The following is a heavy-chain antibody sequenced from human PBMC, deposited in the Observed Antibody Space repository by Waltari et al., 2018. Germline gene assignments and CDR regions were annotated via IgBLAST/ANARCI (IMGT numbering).Heavy chain of an antibody. CDR1: GGSISSGGYY. J-gene: IGHJ4*02. Sequence: QVQLQESGPGLVKPSQTLSLTCTVSGGSISSGGYYWSWIRQHPGKGLEWIGYIYYSGSTYYNPSLKSRVTISVDTSKNQFSLKLSSVTAADTAVYYCARNLKPTYYYGSGSPYYFDYWGQGTLVTVSS. V-gene: IGHV4-31*03. CDR2: IYYSGST. CDR3: ARNLKPTYYYGSGSPYYFDY. D-gene: IGHD3-10*01.